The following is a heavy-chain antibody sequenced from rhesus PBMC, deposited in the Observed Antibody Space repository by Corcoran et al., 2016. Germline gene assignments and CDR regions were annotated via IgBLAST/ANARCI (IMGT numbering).Heavy chain of an antibody. CDR1: GGSISSNY. CDR3: ARAWAAARFDY. J-gene: IGHJ4*01. D-gene: IGHD6-31*01. CDR2: ISGSGGST. Sequence: QLQLQESGPGLVKPSETLSLTCAVSGGSISSNYWSWIRQPPGKGLEWIGRISGSGGSTDHHPSLKSRFTIATDPSKTQFSLKLSSVTAADTAVYYCARAWAAARFDYWGQGVLVTVSS. V-gene: IGHV4-173*01.